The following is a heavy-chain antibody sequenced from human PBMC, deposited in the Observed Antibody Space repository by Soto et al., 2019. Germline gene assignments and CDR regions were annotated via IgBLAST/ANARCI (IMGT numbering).Heavy chain of an antibody. CDR3: ARHATRSYDY. Sequence: SETLSLTCTVSRGSISTYYWSWIQQPPGKGLECIGYIYYNGNTNYNPSLKSRVTISVDTSKNQFTLNLNSVTAADTAVYYCARHATRSYDYWGQGTLVTVSS. V-gene: IGHV4-59*08. J-gene: IGHJ4*02. CDR1: RGSISTYY. CDR2: IYYNGNT.